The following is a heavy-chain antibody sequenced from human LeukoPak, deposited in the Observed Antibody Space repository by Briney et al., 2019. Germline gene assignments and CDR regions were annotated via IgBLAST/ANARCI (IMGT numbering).Heavy chain of an antibody. CDR3: ARAVTTLGGVDY. CDR2: IWYDASNT. J-gene: IGHJ4*02. Sequence: GGSLRLSCAASGFTFSNHGMHWVRLAPGKGLGWVALIWYDASNTYYADSVKGRFTISRDNSRNTLFLQMNSLRAEDTAVYYCARAVTTLGGVDYWGQGTLVTVSS. V-gene: IGHV3-33*01. D-gene: IGHD1-26*01. CDR1: GFTFSNHG.